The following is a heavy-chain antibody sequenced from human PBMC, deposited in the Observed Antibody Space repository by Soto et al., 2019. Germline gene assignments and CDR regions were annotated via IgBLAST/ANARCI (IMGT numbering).Heavy chain of an antibody. CDR1: GFTFSSYG. CDR2: IWYDGSNK. V-gene: IGHV3-33*01. Sequence: GGSLRLSCAASGFTFSSYGMHWVRQAPGKGLEWVAVIWYDGSNKYYADSVKGRFTISRDNSKNTLYLQMNSLRAEDTAVYYCARIVTDIAESFDYWGQGTLVTVSS. CDR3: ARIVTDIAESFDY. D-gene: IGHD2-21*02. J-gene: IGHJ4*02.